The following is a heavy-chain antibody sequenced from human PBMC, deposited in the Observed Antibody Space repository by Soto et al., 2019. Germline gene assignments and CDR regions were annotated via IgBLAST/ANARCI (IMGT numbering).Heavy chain of an antibody. D-gene: IGHD4-17*01. CDR3: TRADLTVTLSVFDP. CDR2: ISDDGTTK. J-gene: IGHJ5*02. Sequence: QVQLVESGGGVVQPGRSPRLSCAASGFIFSRYFMHWVRQAPGKGLEWVALISDDGTTKYYADSVTGRFTISRDNSKNTLYLQMNSLSADDTAVYYCTRADLTVTLSVFDPWGQGTLVTVSS. CDR1: GFIFSRYF. V-gene: IGHV3-30-3*01.